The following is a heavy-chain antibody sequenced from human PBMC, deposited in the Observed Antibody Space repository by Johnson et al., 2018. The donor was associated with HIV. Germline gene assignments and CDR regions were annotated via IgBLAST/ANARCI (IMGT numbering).Heavy chain of an antibody. D-gene: IGHD4-17*01. CDR3: ARDEGLRSWAFDI. V-gene: IGHV3-30*03. Sequence: GGVVQPGRSLRLSCAASGFTFSSYGMHWVRQAPGKGLEWVAVISYDGSNKYYADSVKGRFTISRDNSKNTLYVQMNSLRAEDTAVYYCARDEGLRSWAFDIWGQGTMVTVSS. CDR1: GFTFSSYG. J-gene: IGHJ3*02. CDR2: ISYDGSNK.